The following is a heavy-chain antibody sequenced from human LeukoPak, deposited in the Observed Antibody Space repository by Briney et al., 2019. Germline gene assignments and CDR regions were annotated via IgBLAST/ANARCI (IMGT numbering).Heavy chain of an antibody. CDR1: GVSISSFY. D-gene: IGHD1-26*01. Sequence: SSETLSLTCTVPGVSISSFYWNWIRQPAGKGLEWIGRIYTRGSTNYIPSLKSRVTMSVDTSKNQLSLKLRSVTAADTAVYYCARVTTGSYYSDHWGQGTLVTVSS. V-gene: IGHV4-4*07. CDR2: IYTRGST. J-gene: IGHJ4*02. CDR3: ARVTTGSYYSDH.